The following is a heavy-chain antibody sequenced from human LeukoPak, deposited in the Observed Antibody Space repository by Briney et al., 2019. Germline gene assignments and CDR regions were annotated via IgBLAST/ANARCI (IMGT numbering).Heavy chain of an antibody. CDR2: SDPEDGET. CDR1: GYTLTELS. Sequence: ASVKVSCKVSGYTLTELSMHWVRQAPGKGLEWMGGSDPEDGETIYAQKFQGRVTMTEDTSTDTAYMELSSLRSEDTAVYYCATDYDILTGFDYWGQGTLVTVSS. J-gene: IGHJ4*02. V-gene: IGHV1-24*01. CDR3: ATDYDILTGFDY. D-gene: IGHD3-9*01.